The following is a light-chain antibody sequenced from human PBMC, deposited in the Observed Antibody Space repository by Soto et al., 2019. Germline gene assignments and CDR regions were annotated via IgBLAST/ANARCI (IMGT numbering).Light chain of an antibody. CDR2: GAS. Sequence: EIVLTQSPGTLSLSPGERATLSCRASQSVSSSYLAWYQQKPGQAPRLLIYGASSRATGIPDRYSGSGSGTDFLLTISRLEPEDFAVYYCQQSGTFGKGTKVDIK. V-gene: IGKV3-20*01. CDR1: QSVSSSY. CDR3: QQSGT. J-gene: IGKJ1*01.